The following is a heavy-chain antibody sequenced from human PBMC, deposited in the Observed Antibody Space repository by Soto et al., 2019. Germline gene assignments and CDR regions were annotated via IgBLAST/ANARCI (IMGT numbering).Heavy chain of an antibody. D-gene: IGHD4-17*01. CDR3: ARHGFYGDYSSNYFDP. CDR1: GYSFTNYW. CDR2: IYPSDSTT. V-gene: IGHV5-51*01. J-gene: IGHJ5*02. Sequence: GESRKISCQGSGYSFTNYWIAWVRQMPGKGLEYMGIIYPSDSTTRYSPSFQGQVTISADKSISTAYLQWNSLKASDTAMYYCARHGFYGDYSSNYFDPWGQGTLVTVSS.